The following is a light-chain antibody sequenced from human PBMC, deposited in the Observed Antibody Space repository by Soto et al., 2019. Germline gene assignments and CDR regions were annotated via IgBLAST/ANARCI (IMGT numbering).Light chain of an antibody. CDR1: QSISIW. CDR2: KAS. V-gene: IGKV1-5*03. CDR3: QQYNSYSPT. Sequence: DIPMTQSPSTLSASVGDRVTITCRASQSISIWLAWYQQQPGKAPKLLIYKASSLESGVPSRFSGSGSGTEFTLTISSLQPDDFATYYCQQYNSYSPTFGQGTKVEIK. J-gene: IGKJ1*01.